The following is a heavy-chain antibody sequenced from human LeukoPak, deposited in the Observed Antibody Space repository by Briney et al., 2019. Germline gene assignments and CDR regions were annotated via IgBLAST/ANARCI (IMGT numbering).Heavy chain of an antibody. J-gene: IGHJ4*02. CDR3: ARGYWFYFDY. CDR1: GGSISSYY. CDR2: IYYSGST. V-gene: IGHV4-59*08. Sequence: SETLSLTCTVSGGSISSYYWSWIRQPPGKGLERIGYIYYSGSTNYNPSLKSRVTISADTSKNQFSLKLYSVTSADTAVYYCARGYWFYFDYWGQGTLVTVSS. D-gene: IGHD2-8*02.